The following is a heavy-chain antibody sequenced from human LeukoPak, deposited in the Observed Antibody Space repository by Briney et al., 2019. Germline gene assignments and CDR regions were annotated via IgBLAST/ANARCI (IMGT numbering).Heavy chain of an antibody. CDR2: IRSKRNNYAT. J-gene: IGHJ3*02. CDR3: SRLEDSSPIEVALDI. D-gene: IGHD6-13*01. V-gene: IGHV3-73*01. CDR1: GFTFSGSV. Sequence: GGSLNLSCAASGFTFSGSVMHWVRQAGGKGLEWVGRIRSKRNNYATAYAASVKGRFTISRDDSMNTVYLHMDGLKIEDTALYYCSRLEDSSPIEVALDIWGQGTVVTVSS.